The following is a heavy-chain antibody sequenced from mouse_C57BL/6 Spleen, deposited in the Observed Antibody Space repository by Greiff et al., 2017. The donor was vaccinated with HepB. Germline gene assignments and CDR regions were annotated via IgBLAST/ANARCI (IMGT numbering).Heavy chain of an antibody. Sequence: QVQLKESGAELVRPGTSVKMSCKASGYTFTNYWIGWAKQRPGHGLEWIGDIYPGGGYTNYNEKFKGKATLTADKSSSTAYMQFSSLTSEDSAIYYCARAGYGYDPFYAMDYWGQGTSVTVSS. D-gene: IGHD2-2*01. J-gene: IGHJ4*01. CDR2: IYPGGGYT. V-gene: IGHV1-63*01. CDR1: GYTFTNYW. CDR3: ARAGYGYDPFYAMDY.